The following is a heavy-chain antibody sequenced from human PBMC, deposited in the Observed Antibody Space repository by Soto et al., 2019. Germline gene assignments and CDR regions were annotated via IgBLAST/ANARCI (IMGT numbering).Heavy chain of an antibody. J-gene: IGHJ5*02. CDR1: GFTFSSYA. Sequence: GGSLRLSCAASGFTFSSYAMSWVRQAPGKGLEWVSAISGSGGSTYYADSVKGRFTISRDNSKNTLYLQMNSLRAEDTAVYYCARSGYSYGRNWFDPWGQGTLVTVSS. D-gene: IGHD5-18*01. CDR3: ARSGYSYGRNWFDP. V-gene: IGHV3-23*01. CDR2: ISGSGGST.